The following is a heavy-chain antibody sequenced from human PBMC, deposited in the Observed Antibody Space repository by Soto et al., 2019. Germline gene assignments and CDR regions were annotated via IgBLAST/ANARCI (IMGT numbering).Heavy chain of an antibody. Sequence: EVQLLESGGGLVQPGGSLRLSCAASGFTFSSYAMSWVRQAPGKGLEWVSAISGSGGSTYYADSVKGRFTISRDNSKNTLYLQMNSLRAEDTAVYYCAGWRYYDILTGSGALGYWGQGTLVTVSS. CDR2: ISGSGGST. J-gene: IGHJ4*02. V-gene: IGHV3-23*01. D-gene: IGHD3-9*01. CDR3: AGWRYYDILTGSGALGY. CDR1: GFTFSSYA.